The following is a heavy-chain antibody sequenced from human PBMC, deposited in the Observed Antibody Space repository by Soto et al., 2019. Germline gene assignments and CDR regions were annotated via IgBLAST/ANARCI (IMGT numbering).Heavy chain of an antibody. Sequence: QLQESGPGLVKPSETLSLTCTVSGGSFTSTNYFWGWIRQPPGKGLEWIGYMYYNGNTFYSQSLNSADTMSVDSSNRQFSLDLSPVTAADTAMYYCASVQIYDSRAAPTPIFHPWGLGAMVTVSS. CDR1: GGSFTSTNYF. CDR3: ASVQIYDSRAAPTPIFHP. V-gene: IGHV4-39*01. CDR2: MYYNGNT. J-gene: IGHJ1*01. D-gene: IGHD3-22*01.